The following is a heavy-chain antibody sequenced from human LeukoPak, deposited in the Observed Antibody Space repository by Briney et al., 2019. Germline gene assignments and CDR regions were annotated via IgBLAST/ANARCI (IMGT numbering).Heavy chain of an antibody. CDR2: IYYSGST. CDR3: ARDGGGATPYYYYMDV. CDR1: GGSISSYY. V-gene: IGHV4-59*01. Sequence: PSETLSLTCTVSGGSISSYYWSWIRQPPGKGLEWIGYIYYSGSTNYNPSLKSRVTISVDTSKNQFSLKLSSVTAADTAVYYCARDGGGATPYYYYMDVWGKGTTVTVSS. D-gene: IGHD1-26*01. J-gene: IGHJ6*03.